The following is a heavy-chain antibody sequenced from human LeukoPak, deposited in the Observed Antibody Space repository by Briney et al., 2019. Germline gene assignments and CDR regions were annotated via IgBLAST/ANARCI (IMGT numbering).Heavy chain of an antibody. CDR3: ASPGGDIVVVPAAPPEGNAFDI. Sequence: SETLSLTCTVSGGSISSYYWSWIRQPPGKGLEWIGSFYHRGSTYYNPSLKSRVTISVDTSKNQFSLKLSSVTAADTAVYYCASPGGDIVVVPAAPPEGNAFDIWGQGTMVTVSS. V-gene: IGHV4-59*05. D-gene: IGHD2-2*01. CDR2: FYHRGST. CDR1: GGSISSYY. J-gene: IGHJ3*02.